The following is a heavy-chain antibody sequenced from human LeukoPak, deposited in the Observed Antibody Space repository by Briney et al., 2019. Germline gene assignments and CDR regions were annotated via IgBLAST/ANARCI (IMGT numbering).Heavy chain of an antibody. CDR2: ISSSGSTI. D-gene: IGHD3-9*01. V-gene: IGHV3-48*03. J-gene: IGHJ3*02. CDR1: GFTFSSYE. Sequence: GGSLRLSCAASGFTFSSYEMNWVRQAPGKGLEWVSYISSSGSTIYYADSVKGRFTISRDNAKNSLYLQMNSLRAEDTAVYYCAKGPNYDILTGWRKTYNGFDIWGQGTMVTVSS. CDR3: AKGPNYDILTGWRKTYNGFDI.